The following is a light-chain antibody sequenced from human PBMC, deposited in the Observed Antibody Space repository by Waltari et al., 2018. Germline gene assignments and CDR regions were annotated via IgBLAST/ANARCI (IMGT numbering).Light chain of an antibody. V-gene: IGKV1-39*01. CDR1: ENVNNY. Sequence: DIQMTQSPSSLSASVGDRVTITCRASENVNNYLNWYQQKPGKAPKLLIYKASTLQSGVPARFSGNGSGTDYTFTISSLQSEDVATYYCQHNYGTPHSFGQGTKVEIK. CDR3: QHNYGTPHS. CDR2: KAS. J-gene: IGKJ2*03.